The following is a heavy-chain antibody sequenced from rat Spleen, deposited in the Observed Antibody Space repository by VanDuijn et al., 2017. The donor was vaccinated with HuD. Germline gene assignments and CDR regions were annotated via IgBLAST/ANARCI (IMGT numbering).Heavy chain of an antibody. Sequence: EVQLVESDGGLVQPGRSLKLSCAASGFTFSDYYMTWVRQAPKKGLEWVASISYEGSNTYYGDSVKGRFTISRDNAKSTLYLQMNSLRSEDTATYYCARPHSSLYVMDAWGQGASVTVSS. CDR1: GFTFSDYY. CDR3: ARPHSSLYVMDA. D-gene: IGHD1-2*01. V-gene: IGHV5-22*01. CDR2: ISYEGSNT. J-gene: IGHJ4*01.